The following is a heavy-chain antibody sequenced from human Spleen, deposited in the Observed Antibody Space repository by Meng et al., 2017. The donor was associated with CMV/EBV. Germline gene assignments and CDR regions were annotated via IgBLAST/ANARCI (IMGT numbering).Heavy chain of an antibody. CDR1: GYTFTSYY. J-gene: IGHJ4*02. D-gene: IGHD1-26*01. CDR3: ARDQKSIVGATGEDY. Sequence: ASVKVSCMASGYTFTSYYMHWVRQAPGQGLEWMGIINPSGGSTSYAQKFQGRVTMTRDTSTSTVYMELSSLRSEDTAVYYCARDQKSIVGATGEDYWGQGTLVTVSS. V-gene: IGHV1-46*01. CDR2: INPSGGST.